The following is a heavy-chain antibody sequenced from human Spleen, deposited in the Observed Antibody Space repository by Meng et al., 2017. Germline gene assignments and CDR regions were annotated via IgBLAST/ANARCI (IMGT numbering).Heavy chain of an antibody. CDR3: ARDEAVQFLGGRYCSGGTCRQSQQ. V-gene: IGHV1-69*05. D-gene: IGHD2-15*01. Sequence: SVKVSCKASGGTFSSYAISWVRQAPGQGLEWMGGIIPIFGTANYAQKFQGRVTITTDESTSTAYMELSSLRSDDTAVYYCARDEAVQFLGGRYCSGGTCRQSQQWGQGTLVTVSS. CDR1: GGTFSSYA. CDR2: IIPIFGTA. J-gene: IGHJ1*01.